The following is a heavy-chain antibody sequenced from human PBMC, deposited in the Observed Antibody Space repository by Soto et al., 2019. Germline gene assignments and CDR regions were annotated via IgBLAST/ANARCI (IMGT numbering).Heavy chain of an antibody. CDR1: GYTFTSYY. Sequence: QVQLVQSGAEVKKPGASVKVSCKASGYTFTSYYMHWVRQAPGQGLEWMGIINPSGGSTSYAQKFQGRVTMTRDTSTSTVYMELSSLRSEDTAVYYCARVYGGYSYSLTRRGMDVWGQGTTVTVSS. D-gene: IGHD5-18*01. V-gene: IGHV1-46*01. CDR3: ARVYGGYSYSLTRRGMDV. CDR2: INPSGGST. J-gene: IGHJ6*02.